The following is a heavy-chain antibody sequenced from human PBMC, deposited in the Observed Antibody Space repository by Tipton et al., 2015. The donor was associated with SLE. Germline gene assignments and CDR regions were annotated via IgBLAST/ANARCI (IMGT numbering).Heavy chain of an antibody. J-gene: IGHJ4*02. CDR2: IYYSGST. Sequence: TLSLTCTVSGGSIGSHSWSWIRQPPGKGLEWIGYIYYSGSTNYNPSLKSRVTISVDTSKNQFSLKLSSVTAADTAVYYCARVPYSSSWFDYWGQGTLVTVSS. CDR1: GGSIGSHS. CDR3: ARVPYSSSWFDY. D-gene: IGHD6-13*01. V-gene: IGHV4-59*11.